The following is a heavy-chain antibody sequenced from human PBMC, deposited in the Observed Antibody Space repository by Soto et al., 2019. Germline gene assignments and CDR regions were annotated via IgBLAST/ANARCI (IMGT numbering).Heavy chain of an antibody. Sequence: ASVKVSCKASGYTFTSYAMNWVRQAPGQGLEWMGWINTNTGNPTYAQGFTGRFVFSLDTSVSTAYLQICSLKAEDTAVYYCARASRMVRGVIKLRYNWFDPWGQGTLVTVS. CDR3: ARASRMVRGVIKLRYNWFDP. CDR2: INTNTGNP. CDR1: GYTFTSYA. D-gene: IGHD3-10*01. J-gene: IGHJ5*02. V-gene: IGHV7-4-1*01.